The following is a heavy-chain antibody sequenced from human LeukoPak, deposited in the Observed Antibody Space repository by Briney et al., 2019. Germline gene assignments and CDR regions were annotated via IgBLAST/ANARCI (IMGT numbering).Heavy chain of an antibody. CDR3: AKDQDVAVAGHDCYMDV. CDR2: IWYDGSNK. CDR1: GFTFSGYG. Sequence: GRSLRLSCAASGFTFSGYGMHWVRQAPGKGLEWVAVIWYDGSNKYYADSVKGRFTISRDNSKNTLYLQMNSLRAEDTAVYYCAKDQDVAVAGHDCYMDVWGKGTTVTVSS. D-gene: IGHD6-19*01. V-gene: IGHV3-33*06. J-gene: IGHJ6*03.